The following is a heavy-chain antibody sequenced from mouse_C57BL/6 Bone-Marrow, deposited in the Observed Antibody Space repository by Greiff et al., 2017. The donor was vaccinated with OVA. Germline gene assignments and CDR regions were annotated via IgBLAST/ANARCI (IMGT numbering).Heavy chain of an antibody. D-gene: IGHD1-1*01. J-gene: IGHJ2*01. CDR1: GFTFSDAW. V-gene: IGHV6-6*01. Sequence: DVMLVESGGGLVQPGGSMTLSCAASGFTFSDAWMDWVRQSPEKGLEWVAEIRNKANNHATYYAESVKVRFTISRDDCKSRVNLQINSLRAEDTGICYCTRSRRDGYFDYWGQGTTLTVSS. CDR3: TRSRRDGYFDY. CDR2: IRNKANNHAT.